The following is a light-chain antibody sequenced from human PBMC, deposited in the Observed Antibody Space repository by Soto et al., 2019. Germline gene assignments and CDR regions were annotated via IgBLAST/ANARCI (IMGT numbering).Light chain of an antibody. CDR3: QQRNDWPLT. CDR2: GAS. J-gene: IGKJ4*01. V-gene: IGKV3D-20*02. CDR1: QSVSSNY. Sequence: IVLTQSPGTLSLSPGERATLSCRASQSVSSNYLAWYQQKPGQAPRLLIYGASSRATGIPDRFSGSVSGTDFTLTISRLEPEDFAVYYCQQRNDWPLTFGGGTKVEIK.